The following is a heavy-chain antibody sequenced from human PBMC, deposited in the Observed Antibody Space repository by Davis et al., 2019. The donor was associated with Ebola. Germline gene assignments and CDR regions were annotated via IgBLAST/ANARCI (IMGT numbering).Heavy chain of an antibody. J-gene: IGHJ4*02. V-gene: IGHV4-34*01. CDR2: INHSGST. Sequence: SQTLSLTCAVYGGSFSGYYWSWIRQPPGKGLEWIGEINHSGSTNYNPSLKSRVTISVDTSKNQFSLKLSSVTAADTAVYYCASLRAGGGSSGLDYWGQGTLVIVSS. CDR1: GGSFSGYY. D-gene: IGHD3-16*01. CDR3: ASLRAGGGSSGLDY.